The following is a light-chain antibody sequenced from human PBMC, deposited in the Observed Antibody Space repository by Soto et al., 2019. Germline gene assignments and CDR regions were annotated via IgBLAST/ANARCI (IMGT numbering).Light chain of an antibody. CDR2: SAS. Sequence: EIVLTQSPGTLSLSPGERATLSCRASQSVTSPFLAWYQQKPGQPPRLLIYSASGRASGIPDRFSGSGSGTDFTLTISSLEPEDSAVYYCQQYGSSPRTFGQGTRWISN. CDR1: QSVTSPF. CDR3: QQYGSSPRT. J-gene: IGKJ1*01. V-gene: IGKV3-20*01.